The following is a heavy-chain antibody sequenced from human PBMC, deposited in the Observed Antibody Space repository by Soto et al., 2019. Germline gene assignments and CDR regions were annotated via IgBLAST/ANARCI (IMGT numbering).Heavy chain of an antibody. J-gene: IGHJ6*02. D-gene: IGHD1-20*01. CDR1: GFTFSSYA. CDR2: ISGSGGST. Sequence: GSLRLSCAASGFTFSSYAMSWVRQAPGKGLEWVSAISGSGGSTYYADSVKGRFTISRDNSKNTLYLQMNSLRAEDTAVYYCAKLEYNWNDGVYYYYYGMDVWGQGTTVTVSS. CDR3: AKLEYNWNDGVYYYYYGMDV. V-gene: IGHV3-23*01.